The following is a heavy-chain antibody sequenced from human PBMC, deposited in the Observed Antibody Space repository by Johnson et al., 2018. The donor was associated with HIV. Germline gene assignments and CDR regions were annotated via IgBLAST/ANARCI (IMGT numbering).Heavy chain of an antibody. Sequence: VQLVESGGGLVQPGGSLRLSCAASGFTFDDYGMSWVRQAPGKGLEWVSGINWNGGSTGYADSVKGRFTISRDNAKNSLYLQMNSLRAEDTAVYYCARGSRLTGTTVAFDIWGQGTMVTVSS. V-gene: IGHV3-20*04. CDR3: ARGSRLTGTTVAFDI. CDR1: GFTFDDYG. CDR2: INWNGGST. J-gene: IGHJ3*02. D-gene: IGHD1-7*01.